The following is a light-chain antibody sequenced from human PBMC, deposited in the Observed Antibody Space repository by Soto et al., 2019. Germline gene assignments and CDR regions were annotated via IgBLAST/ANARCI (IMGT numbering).Light chain of an antibody. CDR2: DVS. J-gene: IGLJ1*01. V-gene: IGLV2-14*01. CDR1: SSDVGGYNY. CDR3: YSYTPSSTYV. Sequence: QSALTQPASVSGSPGQSITISCSGTSSDVGGYNYVSWYQQHPGKAPKVMIYDVSNRPSGVSNRFSGSKSGNTASLTISGLQAEDEADYYCYSYTPSSTYVFGTGTQVTVL.